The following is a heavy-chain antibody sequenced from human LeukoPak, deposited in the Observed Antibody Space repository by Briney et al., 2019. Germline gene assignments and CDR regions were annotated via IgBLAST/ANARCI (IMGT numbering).Heavy chain of an antibody. CDR1: GDTFTGYY. D-gene: IGHD6-13*01. V-gene: IGHV1-2*04. CDR3: ARDTYSSSSGGDYYYYGMDV. CDR2: INPKSGGT. J-gene: IGHJ6*02. Sequence: ASVKVSCKASGDTFTGYYMHWVRQAPGQGLEWVGWINPKSGGTNYAQKLQGWVTMTRDTSISTAYMELSRLRSDDTAVYYCARDTYSSSSGGDYYYYGMDVWGHGTTVTVSS.